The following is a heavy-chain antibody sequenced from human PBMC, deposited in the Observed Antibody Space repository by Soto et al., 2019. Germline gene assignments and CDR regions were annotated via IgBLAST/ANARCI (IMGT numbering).Heavy chain of an antibody. J-gene: IGHJ3*02. CDR3: APHVSCSGGSCQYDAFAI. CDR1: GFTVSSHA. D-gene: IGHD2-15*01. V-gene: IGHV3-23*01. CDR2: VTADGGT. Sequence: EVQVLESGGGLVQPGGSLRLSCEGSGFTVSSHAMTWIRQAPGKGPEWVSTVTADGGTYYSDSVKVRFAMSRDTSENTLYLQMNSLGAEDTAAYYCAPHVSCSGGSCQYDAFAILGQGTMVTVSS.